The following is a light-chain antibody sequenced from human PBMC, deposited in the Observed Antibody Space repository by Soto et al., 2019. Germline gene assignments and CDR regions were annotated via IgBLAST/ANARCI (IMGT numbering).Light chain of an antibody. J-gene: IGKJ4*01. CDR3: LQDYNYLS. CDR2: AAS. Sequence: AIEMSQSPSSLSASVGDRVTITCRASQGIGDDLAWYQQRPGKAPKLLIYAASRLQNGVPSRFSGSGSGTYFTLIISSLQHEDFATYYCLQDYNYLSFGGGTKVEIK. V-gene: IGKV1-6*01. CDR1: QGIGDD.